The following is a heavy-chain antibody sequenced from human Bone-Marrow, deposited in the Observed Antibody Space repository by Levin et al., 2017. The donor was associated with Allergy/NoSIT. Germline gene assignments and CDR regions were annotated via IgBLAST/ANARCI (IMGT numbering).Heavy chain of an antibody. J-gene: IGHJ4*02. V-gene: IGHV1-24*01. CDR3: ASSGSGSYYNLDY. Sequence: PGESLKISCKVSGNTLTELSMHWVRQTPGKGLEWMGGFDPEDRETIYAQKFQGRVTMTEDSSTDTAYMELSSLRSEDTAVYYCASSGSGSYYNLDYWGQGTLVTVSS. CDR2: FDPEDRET. D-gene: IGHD3-10*01. CDR1: GNTLTELS.